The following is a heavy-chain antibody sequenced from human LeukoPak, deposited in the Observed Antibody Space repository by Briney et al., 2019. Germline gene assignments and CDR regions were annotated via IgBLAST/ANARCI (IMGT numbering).Heavy chain of an antibody. CDR1: EFSVSSNY. J-gene: IGHJ4*02. CDR2: IYSGGAT. CDR3: ARGRFSGPGDY. V-gene: IGHV3-53*01. Sequence: PGGSLRLSCAVSEFSVSSNYMNWVRQAPGRGLEWVAVIYSGGATYYADSVRGRFTISRDNSKNMVPLQMTSLGAEDTAVYYCARGRFSGPGDYWGQGTLVTVCS. D-gene: IGHD6-19*01.